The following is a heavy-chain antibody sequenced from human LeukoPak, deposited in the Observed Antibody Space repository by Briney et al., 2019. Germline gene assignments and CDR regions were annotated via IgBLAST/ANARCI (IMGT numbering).Heavy chain of an antibody. D-gene: IGHD3-10*01. J-gene: IGHJ4*02. CDR1: GFTFSRYS. CDR2: IR. V-gene: IGHV3-21*01. Sequence: GGSLRLSCAASGFTFSRYSTNWVRQAPGKGLEWVSSIRGRFTISRDSSKNTLYLQMNSLRVDDTAVYYCAKDGTRGNRFGKIPRYFDYWGQGTLVTVSS. CDR3: AKDGTRGNRFGKIPRYFDY.